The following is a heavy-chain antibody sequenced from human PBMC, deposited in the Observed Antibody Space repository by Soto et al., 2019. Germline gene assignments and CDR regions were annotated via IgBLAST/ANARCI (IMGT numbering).Heavy chain of an antibody. V-gene: IGHV3-23*01. Sequence: EVQLSESGGGLVQPGGSLRLSCAASGFTIGNSAMNWVRQAPGKGLEWVSVISGGSDNTYYADSVKGRFTISRDNSKSTLYLRMNSLRAEDTAIYYCAKGPTAGRWGQGTLVTVSS. J-gene: IGHJ4*02. CDR1: GFTIGNSA. CDR2: ISGGSDNT. CDR3: AKGPTAGR.